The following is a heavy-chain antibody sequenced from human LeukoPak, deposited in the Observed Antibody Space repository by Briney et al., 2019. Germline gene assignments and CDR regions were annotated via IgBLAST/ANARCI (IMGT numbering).Heavy chain of an antibody. V-gene: IGHV3-23*01. CDR3: AKDRAPFTAMLFDY. D-gene: IGHD5-18*01. CDR2: IIGTT. Sequence: GGSLRLSCAASGFTFSSYAMSWVRQAPGKGLEWVSGIIGTTNYADSVKGRFTISRDNSKNTLYLQMNSLRAEDTAVYYCAKDRAPFTAMLFDYWGQGTLVTVSS. CDR1: GFTFSSYA. J-gene: IGHJ4*02.